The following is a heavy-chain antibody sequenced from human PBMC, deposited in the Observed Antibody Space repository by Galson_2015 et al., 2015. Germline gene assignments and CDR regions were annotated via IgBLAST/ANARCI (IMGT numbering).Heavy chain of an antibody. Sequence: SVKVSCKASGGTFSSYTIGWVRQAPGQGLEWMGRIIPILGIANYAQKFQGRVTITADKSTSTAYMELSSLRSEDTAVYYCARGIAVAGSVNAFDIWGQGTMVTVSS. CDR2: IIPILGIA. CDR3: ARGIAVAGSVNAFDI. V-gene: IGHV1-69*02. D-gene: IGHD6-19*01. CDR1: GGTFSSYT. J-gene: IGHJ3*02.